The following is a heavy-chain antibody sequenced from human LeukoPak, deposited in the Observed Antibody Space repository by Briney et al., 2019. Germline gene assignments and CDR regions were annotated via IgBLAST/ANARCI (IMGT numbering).Heavy chain of an antibody. D-gene: IGHD2-2*03. CDR2: INPNSGGT. V-gene: IGHV1-2*02. CDR3: ARGSGYCSSTSCYGVNWFDP. CDR1: GYTFTGYY. Sequence: GASVKVSCKASGYTFTGYYMHWVRQAPGQGLEWMGWINPNSGGTNYAQKFQGRVTMTRDTSISTAYMELSRLRSDDTAVYCCARGSGYCSSTSCYGVNWFDPWGQGTLVTVSS. J-gene: IGHJ5*02.